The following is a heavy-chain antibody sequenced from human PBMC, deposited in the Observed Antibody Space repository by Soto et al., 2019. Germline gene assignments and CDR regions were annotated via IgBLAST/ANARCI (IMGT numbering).Heavy chain of an antibody. CDR1: GYTFTDYY. J-gene: IGHJ5*02. CDR3: ARDKGSVLHNWFDP. CDR2: INPDSGGT. V-gene: IGHV1-2*02. Sequence: GASVKVSCKASGYTFTDYYMHCVRRAPGQGPEWMGWINPDSGGTYYAQKFQGRVTMTRDTSINTAYIELRGLRSEETAVYYCARDKGSVLHNWFDPWGQGTLVTAPQ.